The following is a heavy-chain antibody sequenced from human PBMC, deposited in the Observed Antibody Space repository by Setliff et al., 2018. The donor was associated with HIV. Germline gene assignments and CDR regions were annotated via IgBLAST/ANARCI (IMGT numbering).Heavy chain of an antibody. CDR3: ARDKGIREAASLDY. J-gene: IGHJ4*02. D-gene: IGHD6-13*01. Sequence: ASVKVSCKASGGTFSDFRITWVRQAPGQGLEGMGEITPFAGITNYAQKFQGRVTISADESTATAYIELSSLTSQDTAVYYCARDKGIREAASLDYWGQGSLVTVSS. CDR1: GGTFSDFR. V-gene: IGHV1-69*10. CDR2: ITPFAGIT.